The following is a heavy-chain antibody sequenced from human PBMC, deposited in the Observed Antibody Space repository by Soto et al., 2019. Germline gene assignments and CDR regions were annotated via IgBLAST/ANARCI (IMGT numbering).Heavy chain of an antibody. V-gene: IGHV3-30-3*01. CDR2: ISYDGSNK. CDR3: ARDGAAPGTFDY. CDR1: GFTFSSYA. J-gene: IGHJ4*02. D-gene: IGHD6-25*01. Sequence: SLRLSCAASGFTFSSYAMHWVRQAPGKGLEWVAVISYDGSNKYYADSVKGRFTISRDNSKNTLYLQMNSLRAEDTAVYYCARDGAAPGTFDYWGQGTLVTVSS.